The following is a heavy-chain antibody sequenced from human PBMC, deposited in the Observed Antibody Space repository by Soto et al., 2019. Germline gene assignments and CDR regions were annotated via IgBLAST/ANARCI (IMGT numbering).Heavy chain of an antibody. CDR1: GFTFSNYA. Sequence: GGSLRLSCAASGFTFSNYALSWVRQAPGKGLEWVSAISGSGASTYYADSVKGRFTISRDNSKNTLYLQMNSLRAEDTAVYYCAKGGHRIWYYFDYWGQGTLVTVSS. J-gene: IGHJ4*02. D-gene: IGHD3-10*01. CDR3: AKGGHRIWYYFDY. CDR2: ISGSGAST. V-gene: IGHV3-23*01.